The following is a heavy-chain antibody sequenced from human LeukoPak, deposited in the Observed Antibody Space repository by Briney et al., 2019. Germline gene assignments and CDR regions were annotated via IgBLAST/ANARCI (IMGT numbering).Heavy chain of an antibody. CDR3: ARETVARNWFDP. Sequence: GGSLRLPCAASGFTFSSYEMNWVRQAPGKGLEWVSYISSSGSTIYYADSVKGRFTISRDNAKNSLYLQMNSLRAEDTAVYYCARETVARNWFDPWGQGTLVTVSS. CDR2: ISSSGSTI. CDR1: GFTFSSYE. D-gene: IGHD6-19*01. J-gene: IGHJ5*02. V-gene: IGHV3-48*03.